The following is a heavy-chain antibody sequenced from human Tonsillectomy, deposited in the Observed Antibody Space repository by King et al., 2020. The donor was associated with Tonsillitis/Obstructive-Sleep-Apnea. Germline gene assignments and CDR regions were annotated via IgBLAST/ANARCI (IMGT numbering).Heavy chain of an antibody. V-gene: IGHV1-46*01. D-gene: IGHD1-14*01. CDR1: GYTFTWHY. J-gene: IGHJ4*02. CDR3: ARDDVVGRYIDS. CDR2: INPSSGVT. Sequence: VQLVESGAEVKTPGASVKVSCKASGYTFTWHYIHWVRQARGQGLELMGIINPSSGVTTYAQKFQGRVTMTTDTSASTVYLVLSSLRSEDTAVYYCARDDVVGRYIDSWGQGTLVTVSS.